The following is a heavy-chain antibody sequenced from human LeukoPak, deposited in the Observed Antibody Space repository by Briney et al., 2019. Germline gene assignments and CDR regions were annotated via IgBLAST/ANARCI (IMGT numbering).Heavy chain of an antibody. V-gene: IGHV1-24*01. Sequence: ASVKVSCKVSGYTLTELSMHWVRQAPGKGLEWMGGFDPEDGETIYAQKFQGRVTMTEDTSTDTAYMELSSLRSEDTAVYYCATGMRRWEGSWFDPWGQGTLVTVSS. J-gene: IGHJ5*02. CDR2: FDPEDGET. CDR1: GYTLTELS. D-gene: IGHD5-24*01. CDR3: ATGMRRWEGSWFDP.